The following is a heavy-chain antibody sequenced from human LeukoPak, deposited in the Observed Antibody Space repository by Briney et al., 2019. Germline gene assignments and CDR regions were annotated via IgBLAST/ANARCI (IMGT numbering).Heavy chain of an antibody. CDR3: ARITIFELGSTPLDY. J-gene: IGHJ4*02. CDR1: GFTVSSNY. Sequence: GGSLRLSCAASGFTVSSNYMSWVRQAPGKGLEWVSVIYSGGSTYYADSVKGRFTISRDNSKNTLYLQMNSLRAEDTAVYYCARITIFELGSTPLDYWGQGTLVTVSS. V-gene: IGHV3-66*02. D-gene: IGHD3-3*01. CDR2: IYSGGST.